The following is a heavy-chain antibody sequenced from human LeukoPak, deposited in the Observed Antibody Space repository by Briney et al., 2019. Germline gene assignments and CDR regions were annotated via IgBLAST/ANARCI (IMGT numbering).Heavy chain of an antibody. V-gene: IGHV1-69*01. CDR1: GGTFSSYA. D-gene: IGHD6-13*01. J-gene: IGHJ5*02. CDR3: AREMVLYSSSFGWFDP. CDR2: IIPIFGTA. Sequence: SVKVSCKASGGTFSSYAISWVRQAPGQGLEWMGGIIPIFGTANYAQKFQGRVTITADESTSTAYMELSSLRSEDTAVYYCAREMVLYSSSFGWFDPWGQGTLVTVSS.